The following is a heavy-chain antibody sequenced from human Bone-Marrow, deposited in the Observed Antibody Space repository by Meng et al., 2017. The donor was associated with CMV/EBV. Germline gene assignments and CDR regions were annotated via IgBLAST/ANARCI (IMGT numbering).Heavy chain of an antibody. J-gene: IGHJ4*02. V-gene: IGHV3-30*03. CDR3: ARDMGSGSSFDY. D-gene: IGHD1-26*01. Sequence: CAASGFTFSSHGMHCVRQAPGKGLVWVAVISNDGRHKNYADSVKGRFTISRDNSNSTLFLQMNSLRAEDTAVYYCARDMGSGSSFDYWGQGTLVTVSS. CDR1: GFTFSSHG. CDR2: ISNDGRHK.